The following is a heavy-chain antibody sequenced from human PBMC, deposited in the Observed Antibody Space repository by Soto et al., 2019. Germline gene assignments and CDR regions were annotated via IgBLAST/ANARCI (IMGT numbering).Heavy chain of an antibody. CDR1: GYTFTGYA. CDR3: ARDGPVEMATIRPTLGHDAFDI. V-gene: IGHV1-3*01. D-gene: IGHD5-12*01. Sequence: GASVKVSCTASGYTFTGYAMHWVRQAPGQRLEWMGWINAGNGNTKYSQKFQGRVTITRDTSASTAYMELSSLRSEDTAVYYCARDGPVEMATIRPTLGHDAFDIWGQGTMVTVSS. J-gene: IGHJ3*02. CDR2: INAGNGNT.